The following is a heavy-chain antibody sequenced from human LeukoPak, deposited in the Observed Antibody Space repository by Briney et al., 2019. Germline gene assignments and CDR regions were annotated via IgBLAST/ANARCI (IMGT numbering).Heavy chain of an antibody. CDR3: ARGGKNYYGSGSYSDY. V-gene: IGHV4-34*01. CDR2: INHSGST. D-gene: IGHD3-10*01. CDR1: GGSFSGYY. J-gene: IGHJ4*02. Sequence: SSETLSLTCAVYGGSFSGYYWSWIRQPPGKGLEWIGEINHSGSTNYNPSLKSRVTISVDTSKNQFSLKLSSVIAADTAVYYCARGGKNYYGSGSYSDYWGQGTLVTVSS.